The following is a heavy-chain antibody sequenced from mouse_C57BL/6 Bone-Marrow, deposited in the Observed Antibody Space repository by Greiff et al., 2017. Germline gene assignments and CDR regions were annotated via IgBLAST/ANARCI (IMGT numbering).Heavy chain of an antibody. CDR3: AIYGSRWYFDV. V-gene: IGHV1-76*01. CDR2: MYPGSGNT. D-gene: IGHD1-1*01. J-gene: IGHJ1*03. CDR1: GYTFTDYY. Sequence: VQRVESGAELVRPGASVKLSCKASGYTFTDYYINWVKQRPGQGLEWIARMYPGSGNTYYNEKFKGKATLTAEKSSSTAYMQLSSLTSEDSAVYFCAIYGSRWYFDVWGTGTTVTVSS.